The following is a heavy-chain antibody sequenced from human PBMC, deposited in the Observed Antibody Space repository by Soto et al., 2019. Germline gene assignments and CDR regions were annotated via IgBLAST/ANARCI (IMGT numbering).Heavy chain of an antibody. D-gene: IGHD2-21*02. CDR2: THHSGST. CDR1: GGSLRGNN. CDR3: ARTTAAIHLNY. V-gene: IGHV4-34*01. J-gene: IGHJ4*02. Sequence: QLRQGATGLLKPSGTLSLTGASYGGSLRGNNWAGFRQPPGRGLEWMGETHHSGSTPYNPSLKSRVTISVDTSRNQFSLKLNSVTAADTAVYYCARTTAAIHLNYWSQGTLVTVSS.